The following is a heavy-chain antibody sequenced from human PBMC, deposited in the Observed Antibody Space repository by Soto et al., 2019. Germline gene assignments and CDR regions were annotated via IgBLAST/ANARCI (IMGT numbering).Heavy chain of an antibody. CDR2: FDPEDGET. V-gene: IGHV1-24*01. J-gene: IGHJ4*02. CDR1: GNTVPNYA. Sequence: ASVKVSCKASGNTVPNYAIHWVRQALGKGLEWMGGFDPEDGETIYAQKFQGRVTMTEDTSTDTAYMELSSLRSEDTAVYYCATVARQDYYDSSGYYSWGQGTLVTVSS. CDR3: ATVARQDYYDSSGYYS. D-gene: IGHD3-22*01.